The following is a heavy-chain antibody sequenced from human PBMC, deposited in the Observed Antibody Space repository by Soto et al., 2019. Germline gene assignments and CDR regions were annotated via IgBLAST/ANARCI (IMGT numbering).Heavy chain of an antibody. V-gene: IGHV3-30*18. CDR1: GFTFSSYG. CDR2: ISYDGSNK. Sequence: QVQLVESGGGVVQPGRSLRLSCAASGFTFSSYGMHWVRQAPGKGLEWVAVISYDGSNKYYADSVKGRFTISRDNSKHPLYLQMSSLRAEATAVYSCAKILQLGDYAYCYYGMDVWGQGTTVTVSS. CDR3: AKILQLGDYAYCYYGMDV. J-gene: IGHJ6*02. D-gene: IGHD4-17*01.